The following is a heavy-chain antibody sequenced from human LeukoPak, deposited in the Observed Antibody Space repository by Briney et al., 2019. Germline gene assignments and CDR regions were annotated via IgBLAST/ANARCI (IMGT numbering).Heavy chain of an antibody. CDR1: GFTFSSYG. Sequence: PGGSLRLSCPASGFTFSSYGMHWVRQAPGKGLEWVAVIWHDGSNKYYADSVKGRFTISRDNSKNTLYLQMNSLRAEDTAVYYCARSPQPWFNWNYGDYWGQGTLVTVSS. J-gene: IGHJ4*02. CDR3: ARSPQPWFNWNYGDY. D-gene: IGHD1-1*01. CDR2: IWHDGSNK. V-gene: IGHV3-33*01.